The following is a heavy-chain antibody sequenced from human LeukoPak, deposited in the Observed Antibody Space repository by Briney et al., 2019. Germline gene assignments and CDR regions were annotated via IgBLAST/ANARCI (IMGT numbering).Heavy chain of an antibody. CDR3: ARELVTRPSDAFDI. CDR1: GFTFSSYS. CDR2: ISSSSSYI. Sequence: GGSLRLSCAASGFTFSSYSMNWVRQAPGKGLEWVSSISSSSSYIYYADSVKGRFTISRDNAKNSLYLQMNSLRAEDTAVYYCARELVTRPSDAFDIWGQGTMVTVSS. V-gene: IGHV3-21*01. D-gene: IGHD2-2*01. J-gene: IGHJ3*02.